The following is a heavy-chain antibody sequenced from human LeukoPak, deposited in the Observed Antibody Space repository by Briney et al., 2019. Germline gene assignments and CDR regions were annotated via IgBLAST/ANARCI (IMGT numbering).Heavy chain of an antibody. CDR1: GFIVSGNY. V-gene: IGHV3-66*01. CDR3: ARGHSADYYYYGMDV. Sequence: GGSLRLSCAASGFIVSGNYLTWVRQAPGKGLEWVSTLYGDDNTYYLDSVKGRFTISRDNSKNTLYLQVGSLRAEDMAVYYCARGHSADYYYYGMDVWGQGTTVTVSS. J-gene: IGHJ6*02. CDR2: LYGDDNT. D-gene: IGHD6-19*01.